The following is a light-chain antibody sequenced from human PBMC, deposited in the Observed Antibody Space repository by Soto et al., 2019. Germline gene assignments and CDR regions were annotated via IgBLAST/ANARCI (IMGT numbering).Light chain of an antibody. CDR3: SSYTSINSYV. CDR1: SSDVDGYNY. J-gene: IGLJ1*01. Sequence: QSVLTQPASVSGSPGQSITISCTGTSSDVDGYNYVSWYQQHPGKAPKLMIYYVSHRPSGVSNRFSGSKSGNTASLTISGLQAEDEADYYCSSYTSINSYVFGTGTKVTVL. CDR2: YVS. V-gene: IGLV2-14*03.